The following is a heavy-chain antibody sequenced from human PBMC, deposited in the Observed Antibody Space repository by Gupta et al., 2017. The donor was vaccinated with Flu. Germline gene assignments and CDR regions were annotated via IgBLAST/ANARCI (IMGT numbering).Heavy chain of an antibody. Sequence: QVQLQESGPRLVKPSQTLSLTCTVSGGSISGGGYYWGWIRQHPGKGLEWIGNIYDNGNTNYNPSLKSRVDISVDTSENQFSLKRTSVTAADTAVYDCARDNYFMDVWGTGTTVTVSS. V-gene: IGHV4-31*03. J-gene: IGHJ6*03. CDR2: IYDNGNT. CDR1: GGSISGGGYY. CDR3: ARDNYFMDV. D-gene: IGHD5-24*01.